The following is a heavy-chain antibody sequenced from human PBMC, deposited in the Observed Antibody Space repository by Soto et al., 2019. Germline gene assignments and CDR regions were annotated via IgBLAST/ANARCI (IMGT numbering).Heavy chain of an antibody. J-gene: IGHJ5*02. CDR3: AREWTTVTTFDP. Sequence: ASVKVSCKASGYTFTSYGISWLRQAPGQGLEWMGWISAYNGNTNYAQKLQGRVTMTTDTSTSTAYMELRSLRSDDTAVYYCAREWTTVTTFDPWGQGTLVTVSS. CDR1: GYTFTSYG. V-gene: IGHV1-18*04. CDR2: ISAYNGNT. D-gene: IGHD4-17*01.